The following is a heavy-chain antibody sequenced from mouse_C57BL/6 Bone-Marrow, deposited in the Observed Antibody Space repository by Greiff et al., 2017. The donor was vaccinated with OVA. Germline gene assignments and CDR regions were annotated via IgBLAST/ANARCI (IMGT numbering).Heavy chain of an antibody. J-gene: IGHJ3*01. V-gene: IGHV7-1*01. Sequence: EVMLVESGGGLVQSGRSLRLSCATSGFTFSDFYMEWVRQAPGKGLEWIAASRNKANDYTTEYSASVKGRFIVSRDTSQSILYLQMNALRAEDTAIYYCARDEDYGSSYGWFAYWGQGTLVTVSA. CDR3: ARDEDYGSSYGWFAY. CDR2: SRNKANDYTT. D-gene: IGHD1-1*01. CDR1: GFTFSDFY.